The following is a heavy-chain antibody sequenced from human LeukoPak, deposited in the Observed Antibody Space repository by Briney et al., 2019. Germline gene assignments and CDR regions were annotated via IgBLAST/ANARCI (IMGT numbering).Heavy chain of an antibody. CDR3: ARGFSTYYYDSSGYSYDWFDP. CDR2: IRYDGSNK. V-gene: IGHV3-30*02. CDR1: GFTFSSYG. D-gene: IGHD3-22*01. Sequence: GGSLRLSCAASGFTFSSYGMHWVRQAPGKGLEWVAFIRYDGSNKYYADSVKGRFTISRDNSKNTLYLQMNSLRAEDTAVYYCARGFSTYYYDSSGYSYDWFDPWGQGIQVIVSS. J-gene: IGHJ5*02.